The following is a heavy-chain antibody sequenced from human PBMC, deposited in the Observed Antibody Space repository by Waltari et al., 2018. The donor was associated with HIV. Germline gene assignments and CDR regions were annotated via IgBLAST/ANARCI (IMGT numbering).Heavy chain of an antibody. D-gene: IGHD1-1*01. V-gene: IGHV3-74*03. J-gene: IGHJ5*02. CDR3: ATTTTTTYFS. CDR1: GFTFRSTW. Sequence: EVQLVESGGGLVQPGESLRLSCGASGFTFRSTWMHWVRQAPGGGRVWVSRVNPDGSGTSYADSVKGRFTISRDNAKNTVYLQMNSLRAEDTAVYYCATTTTTTYFSWGQGTLVTVSS. CDR2: VNPDGSGT.